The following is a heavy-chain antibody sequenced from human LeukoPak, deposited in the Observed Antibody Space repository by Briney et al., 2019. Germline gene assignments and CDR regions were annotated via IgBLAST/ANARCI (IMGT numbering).Heavy chain of an antibody. CDR1: GGTFSSYA. CDR3: TRGEWELSY. V-gene: IGHV1-69*05. Sequence: SVKVSCKASGGTFSSYAISWVRQAPGQGLEWMGGIIPIFGTANYAQKFQGRVTMTRDTSISTAYMELSSLTSEDTAVYYCTRGEWELSYWGQGTLVTVSS. J-gene: IGHJ4*02. D-gene: IGHD1-26*01. CDR2: IIPIFGTA.